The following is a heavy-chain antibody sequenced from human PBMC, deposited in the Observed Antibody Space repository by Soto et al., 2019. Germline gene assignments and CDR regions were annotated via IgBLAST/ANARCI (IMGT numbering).Heavy chain of an antibody. CDR2: IYPGDSDT. Sequence: GESLKISCKGSGYSFTNYWIGWVRQMPRKGLEWMGIIYPGDSDTRYSPSFQGQVTISADKSISTAYLQWSSLKASDTAMYYCARTAAAGKYYYGMDVWGQGTTVTVSS. CDR3: ARTAAAGKYYYGMDV. D-gene: IGHD6-13*01. V-gene: IGHV5-51*01. CDR1: GYSFTNYW. J-gene: IGHJ6*02.